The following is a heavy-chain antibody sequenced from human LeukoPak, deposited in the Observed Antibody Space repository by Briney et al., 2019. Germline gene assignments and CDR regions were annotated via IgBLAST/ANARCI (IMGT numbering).Heavy chain of an antibody. J-gene: IGHJ5*02. CDR3: AREVWSGSNFGARSWFDP. CDR1: GGTFSSYA. CDR2: IIPIFGTA. Sequence: SVKVSCKASGGTFSSYAISWVRQAPGQGLEWMGGIIPIFGTANYTQKFQGRVTITTDESTSTAYMELSSLRSEDTAVYYCAREVWSGSNFGARSWFDPWGQGTLVTVSS. V-gene: IGHV1-69*05. D-gene: IGHD3-3*01.